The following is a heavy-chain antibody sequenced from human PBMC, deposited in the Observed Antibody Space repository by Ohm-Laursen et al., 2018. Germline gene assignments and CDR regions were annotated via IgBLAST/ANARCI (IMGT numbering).Heavy chain of an antibody. CDR2: IDDNGNT. Sequence: TLSLTCTVSGDSISGRYWSWIRQPPGKGLEWIGNIDDNGNTNYNPSFQSRVTISINTSKNQFSLQLRFVTAADTAVYHCAGAPNLYYFDYWGQGTLVTVSS. D-gene: IGHD1-26*01. V-gene: IGHV4-59*08. CDR1: GDSISGRY. J-gene: IGHJ4*02. CDR3: AGAPNLYYFDY.